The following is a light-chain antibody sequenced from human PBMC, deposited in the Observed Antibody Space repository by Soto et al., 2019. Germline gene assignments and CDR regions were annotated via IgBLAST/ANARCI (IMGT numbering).Light chain of an antibody. CDR1: QDIRKD. CDR3: QHYNNWLGT. J-gene: IGKJ4*01. V-gene: IGKV1-6*01. CDR2: GAS. Sequence: AIQMTQSPSSLSASVGDRVTITCRASQDIRKDLAWYQQKPGKAPQILIYGASTLQTGVASRFSGSGSATEFFLTISSLQSEDFAMYYCQHYNNWLGTFGGG.